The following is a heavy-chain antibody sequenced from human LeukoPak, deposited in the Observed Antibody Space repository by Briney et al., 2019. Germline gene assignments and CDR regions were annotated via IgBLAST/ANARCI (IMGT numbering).Heavy chain of an antibody. V-gene: IGHV4-59*08. CDR3: ARRSVYYYDSSGYYYSSLRWYFDL. J-gene: IGHJ2*01. CDR1: GGSISSYY. CDR2: IYYSGST. Sequence: PSETLSLTCTLSGGSISSYYWSWIRQPPGKGLEWIGYIYYSGSTNYNPSLKSRVTISVDTSKNQFSLKLSSVTAADTAVYYCARRSVYYYDSSGYYYSSLRWYFDLCGRGTLVTVSS. D-gene: IGHD3-22*01.